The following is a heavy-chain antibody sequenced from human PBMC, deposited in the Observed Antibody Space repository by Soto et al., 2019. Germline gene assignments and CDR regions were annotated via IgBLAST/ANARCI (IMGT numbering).Heavy chain of an antibody. D-gene: IGHD2-21*02. J-gene: IGHJ4*02. CDR1: GASINSGGYY. V-gene: IGHV4-31*03. CDR3: GSGDAWGVLLAY. CDR2: IYFTGNT. Sequence: PSETLSLTCTVSGASINSGGYYWNWVRLLPGRVLESIGYIYFTGNTYYNPSLESRVTISLDTPQNQFSLELNSVAAADTAVYYCGSGDAWGVLLAYWGQGALVTVSS.